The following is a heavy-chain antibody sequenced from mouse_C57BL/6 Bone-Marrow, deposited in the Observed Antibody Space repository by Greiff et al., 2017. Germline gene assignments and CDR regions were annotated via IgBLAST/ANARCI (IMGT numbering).Heavy chain of an antibody. CDR2: ISSVCSYT. V-gene: IGHV5-6*01. CDR1: GFTFSSYG. J-gene: IGHJ1*03. Sequence: EVQGVESGGYLVKPGGSLKLSCAASGFTFSSYGLSWVRQTPDKRLEWVATISSVCSYTYYPDSVKGHFTSSRDNAKNTLYLQMSSLKSEDTAMYYCARFYYWYFDVWGKGTTVTVSS. CDR3: ARFYYWYFDV.